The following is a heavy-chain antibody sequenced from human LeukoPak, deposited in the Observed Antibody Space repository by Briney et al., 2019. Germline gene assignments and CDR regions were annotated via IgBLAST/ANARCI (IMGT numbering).Heavy chain of an antibody. CDR3: AELGITMIGGV. CDR2: IKQDGSEK. D-gene: IGHD3-10*02. Sequence: GGSLRLSCAASGFTFSSYWMTWVRQAPGKGLGWVANIKQDGSEKYYVDSVKGRFTISRDNAKNSLYLQMNSLRAEDTAVYYCAELGITMIGGVWGKGTTVTISS. J-gene: IGHJ6*04. CDR1: GFTFSSYW. V-gene: IGHV3-7*01.